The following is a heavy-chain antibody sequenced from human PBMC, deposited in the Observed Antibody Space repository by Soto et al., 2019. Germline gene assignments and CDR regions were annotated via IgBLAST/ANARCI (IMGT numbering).Heavy chain of an antibody. CDR2: TYYSGST. V-gene: IGHV4-31*03. CDR3: AREKKYSSLNWFDP. Sequence: SETLSLTCTVSGGSIISGGYYWSWILHHPGKGLEWIGYTYYSGSTYYNPSLKSRVTISVDTSKNQFSLKLSSVTAADTAVYYCAREKKYSSLNWFDPWGQGTLVTVSS. CDR1: GGSIISGGYY. D-gene: IGHD6-6*01. J-gene: IGHJ5*02.